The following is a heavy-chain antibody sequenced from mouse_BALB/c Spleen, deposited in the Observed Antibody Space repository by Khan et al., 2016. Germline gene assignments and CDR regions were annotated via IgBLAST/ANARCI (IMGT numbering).Heavy chain of an antibody. CDR3: AGTEGYDVGYAY. CDR1: GYAFTNYL. V-gene: IGHV1-54*01. CDR2: IYPGSGGS. J-gene: IGHJ3*01. D-gene: IGHD2-2*01. Sequence: QVQLQQSGAELVRPGTSVKVSCKASGYAFTNYLIEWVKQRPGQGLEWIGVIYPGSGGSNYNEKFKGKAALTADISSSTAYMQLSSLTSDDSAVDFCAGTEGYDVGYAYWGQGTLVTVAA.